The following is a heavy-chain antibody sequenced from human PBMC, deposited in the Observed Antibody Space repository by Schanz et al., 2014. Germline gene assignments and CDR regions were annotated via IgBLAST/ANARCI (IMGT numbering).Heavy chain of an antibody. CDR1: GYPFSNPG. CDR2: MSYNGNT. V-gene: IGHV1-18*01. CDR3: ARDVERKDL. Sequence: QVQMVHPGAEVKKPGASVKVSCKASGYPFSNPGISWLRHSPGQGFEWMAWMSYNGNTKYAQSLQGRVTVTRDTSTSTSYMELRSLTSDDTAVYYCARDVERKDLWGQGT. J-gene: IGHJ1*01. D-gene: IGHD2-15*01.